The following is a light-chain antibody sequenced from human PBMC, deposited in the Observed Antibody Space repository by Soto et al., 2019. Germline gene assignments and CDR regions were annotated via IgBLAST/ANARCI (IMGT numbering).Light chain of an antibody. J-gene: IGKJ1*01. CDR1: QSVSNNY. Sequence: EIVLTQSPGTLSLYQGERATLSSRASQSVSNNYLAWYQQKPGQAPRLLIYGASNRATGIPDRFSGSGSGTDFTLTISRLEPEDFAVYYCQQYGSSGTFGQGTKVDIK. V-gene: IGKV3-20*01. CDR2: GAS. CDR3: QQYGSSGT.